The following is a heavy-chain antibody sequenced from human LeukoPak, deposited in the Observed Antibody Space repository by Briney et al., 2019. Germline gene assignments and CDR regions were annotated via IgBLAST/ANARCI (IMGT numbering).Heavy chain of an antibody. CDR3: ARPSYYYDSSGYYLGY. V-gene: IGHV5-51*01. CDR2: IYPGDSDT. J-gene: IGHJ4*02. Sequence: GESLKISCKGSGYSFTSYWIGWVRQMPGKGLEWMGIIYPGDSDTRYSPSFQGQVTISADKSISTAYLQWSSLKASDTAMYYCARPSYYYDSSGYYLGYWGQGTLSPSPQ. CDR1: GYSFTSYW. D-gene: IGHD3-22*01.